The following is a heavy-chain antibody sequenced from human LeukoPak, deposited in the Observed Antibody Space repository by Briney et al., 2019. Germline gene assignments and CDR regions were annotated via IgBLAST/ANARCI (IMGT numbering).Heavy chain of an antibody. CDR2: INNDGSST. Sequence: GGSLRLSCAASGFTFSSSWMHWVRQAPGKGLVWASRINNDGSSTSYADSVKGRFTISRDDAKNTLYLQMHSLRVEDTAVYYCARYYGSGTYALDYWGQGTRVTVSS. CDR1: GFTFSSSW. D-gene: IGHD3-10*01. V-gene: IGHV3-74*01. J-gene: IGHJ4*02. CDR3: ARYYGSGTYALDY.